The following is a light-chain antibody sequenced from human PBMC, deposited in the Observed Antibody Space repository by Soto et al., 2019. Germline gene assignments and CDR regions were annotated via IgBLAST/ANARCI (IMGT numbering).Light chain of an antibody. V-gene: IGKV1-12*01. CDR2: AAS. Sequence: DIQMTQSPSSVSASVGDRVTITCRSSQGISSWLVWYQQRPGKAPKLLIYAASSLQSGVPSRFSGSGSETDFTLTISSLQHEDFATYYCHQANSFPGTFGQGTKVKIK. CDR1: QGISSW. J-gene: IGKJ1*01. CDR3: HQANSFPGT.